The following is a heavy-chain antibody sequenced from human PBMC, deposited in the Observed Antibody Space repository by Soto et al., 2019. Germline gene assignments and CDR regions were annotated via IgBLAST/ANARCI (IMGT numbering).Heavy chain of an antibody. Sequence: PGGSLRLSCAASGFTFSSYSMNWVRQAPGKGLEWVSYISSSSSTIYYADSVKGRLTITRDNAKNSLYLQMNSLRDEDTAVYYCARDFDYYYDSSGVHWGQGTLVTVSS. D-gene: IGHD3-22*01. J-gene: IGHJ4*02. CDR3: ARDFDYYYDSSGVH. V-gene: IGHV3-48*02. CDR2: ISSSSSTI. CDR1: GFTFSSYS.